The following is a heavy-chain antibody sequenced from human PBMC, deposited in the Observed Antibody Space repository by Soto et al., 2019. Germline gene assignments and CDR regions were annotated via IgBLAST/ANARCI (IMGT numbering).Heavy chain of an antibody. D-gene: IGHD1-26*01. V-gene: IGHV4-30-4*01. CDR3: SAFLGAHWYFDL. J-gene: IGHJ2*01. Sequence: SETLSLTCTVSGGSFSSGRYYWSWMRQPPGMGLEWIGYIYNSGSTFYRPSLKSRVTMSVDTSKNQFSLKLSSVTAADTAVYYCSAFLGAHWYFDLWGHGTLVTVSS. CDR2: IYNSGST. CDR1: GGSFSSGRYY.